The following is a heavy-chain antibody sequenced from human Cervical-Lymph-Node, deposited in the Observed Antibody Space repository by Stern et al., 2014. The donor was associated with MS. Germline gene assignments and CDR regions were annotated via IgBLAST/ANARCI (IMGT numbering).Heavy chain of an antibody. V-gene: IGHV3-23*04. Sequence: EVQLVESGGAVVQPGGSLRLSCAASGFTFSTYAMGWVRQTPGKGLEWVSSISDVGGTTYYSDSVKGRFTISRDNSIDTLYLQMNNLRVDDTAVYYCAKDFRGYCGGGRCYGWFDPWGQGTLVSISS. CDR1: GFTFSTYA. CDR3: AKDFRGYCGGGRCYGWFDP. CDR2: ISDVGGTT. J-gene: IGHJ5*02. D-gene: IGHD2-15*01.